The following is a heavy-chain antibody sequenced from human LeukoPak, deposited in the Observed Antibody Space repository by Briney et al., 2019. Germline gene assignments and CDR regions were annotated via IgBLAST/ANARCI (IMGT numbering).Heavy chain of an antibody. Sequence: SETLSLTCTVSGGSISSSSYYWGWIRQPPGKGLEWIGSIYYSGSTYYNPSLKSRVTISVDTSKNQFSLKLSSVTAADTAVYYCARSSSYPYYFDYWGQGTLVTVSS. CDR3: ARSSSYPYYFDY. CDR1: GGSISSSSYY. J-gene: IGHJ4*02. D-gene: IGHD6-6*01. V-gene: IGHV4-39*07. CDR2: IYYSGST.